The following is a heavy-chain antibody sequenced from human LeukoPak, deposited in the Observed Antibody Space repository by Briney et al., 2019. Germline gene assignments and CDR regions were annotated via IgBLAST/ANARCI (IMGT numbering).Heavy chain of an antibody. D-gene: IGHD1-1*01. J-gene: IGHJ4*02. Sequence: GGSLRPSCAASGFTFSSYMMNWVRQAPGKGLEWVSSINSGSTYTYYTESVKGRFTVSRDNAKNSLFLQMNSLRAEDTAIYYCARSLTTLTYEGYWGQGTLVTVSS. CDR3: ARSLTTLTYEGY. V-gene: IGHV3-21*01. CDR2: INSGSTYT. CDR1: GFTFSSYM.